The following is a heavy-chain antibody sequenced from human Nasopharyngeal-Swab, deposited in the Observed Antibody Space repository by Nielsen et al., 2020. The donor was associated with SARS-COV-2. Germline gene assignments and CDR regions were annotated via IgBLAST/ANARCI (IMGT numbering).Heavy chain of an antibody. D-gene: IGHD3-10*01. CDR3: TGTMVQGV. J-gene: IGHJ4*02. CDR2: IRSKANSYAT. Sequence: LSLTCAASGLTFSGSAMHWVRQASGKGLEWVGRIRSKANSYATAYAASVKGRFTISRDDSKNTAYLQMNSLKTEDTAVYYCTGTMVQGVWGQGTRVTVSS. V-gene: IGHV3-73*01. CDR1: GLTFSGSA.